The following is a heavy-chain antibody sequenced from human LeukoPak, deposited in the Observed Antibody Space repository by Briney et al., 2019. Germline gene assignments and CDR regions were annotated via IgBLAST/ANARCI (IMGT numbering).Heavy chain of an antibody. D-gene: IGHD5-18*01. V-gene: IGHV3-11*01. J-gene: IGHJ4*02. Sequence: PGGTLRLSSAASGVTFSDYYMSSSRQGPGKRLGWVSYISSSGSTIYYADSVKGRFTISRDNAKNSLYLQMNTLRAEDTAVYYCARDLSAMVFSFDYWGQGTLVTVSS. CDR3: ARDLSAMVFSFDY. CDR1: GVTFSDYY. CDR2: ISSSGSTI.